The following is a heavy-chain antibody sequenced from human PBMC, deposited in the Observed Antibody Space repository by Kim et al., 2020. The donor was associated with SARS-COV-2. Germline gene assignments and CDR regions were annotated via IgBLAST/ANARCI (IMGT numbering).Heavy chain of an antibody. CDR2: IYYSGST. CDR1: GGSISSYY. D-gene: IGHD5-12*01. Sequence: SETLSLTCTVSGGSISSYYWSWIRQPPGKGLEWIGYIYYSGSTNYNPSLKSRVTISVDTSKNQFSLKLCSVTAADTAVYYCARIQRGGYDYAFDIWGQGTMVTVSS. J-gene: IGHJ3*02. CDR3: ARIQRGGYDYAFDI. V-gene: IGHV4-59*01.